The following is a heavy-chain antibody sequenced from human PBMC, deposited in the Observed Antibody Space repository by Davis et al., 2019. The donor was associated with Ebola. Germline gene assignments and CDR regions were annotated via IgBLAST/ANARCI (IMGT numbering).Heavy chain of an antibody. CDR2: INHSGST. CDR3: ARHWAPGYSMDV. J-gene: IGHJ6*02. Sequence: MPSETLSLTCAVYGGSFSGYYWSWIRQPPGKGLEWIGEINHSGSTNYNPSLKSRVTMSIDTSKNQFSLKLSSVTAADTAVYYCARHWAPGYSMDVWGQGTTVTVSS. CDR1: GGSFSGYY. D-gene: IGHD3-16*01. V-gene: IGHV4-34*01.